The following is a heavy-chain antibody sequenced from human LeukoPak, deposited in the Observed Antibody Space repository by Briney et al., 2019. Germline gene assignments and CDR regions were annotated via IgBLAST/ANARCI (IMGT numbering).Heavy chain of an antibody. CDR3: ARGYCSSTSCYDWFDP. CDR1: GYTFTGYY. V-gene: IGHV1-2*02. Sequence: GASVKVSCKASGYTFTGYYMHWVRQAPGQGLEWMGWINPNSGGTNYAQKFQGRVTMTRDTSISTAYMELSRLRPDDTAVYYCARGYCSSTSCYDWFDPWGQGTLVTVSS. J-gene: IGHJ5*02. D-gene: IGHD2-2*01. CDR2: INPNSGGT.